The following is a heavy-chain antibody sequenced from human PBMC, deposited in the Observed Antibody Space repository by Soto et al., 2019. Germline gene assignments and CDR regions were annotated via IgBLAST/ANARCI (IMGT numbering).Heavy chain of an antibody. CDR2: IIPIFGTA. CDR1: GGTFSSYA. D-gene: IGHD2-15*01. CDR3: AREGEGYCSGGSCYYFDY. Sequence: QVQLVQSGAEVKKPGSSVKVSCKASGGTFSSYAISWVRQAPGQGLEWMGGIIPIFGTANYAQKFQGRVTITADESTSTAYMELSSLRSEDMAVYYCAREGEGYCSGGSCYYFDYWGQGTLVTVSS. J-gene: IGHJ4*02. V-gene: IGHV1-69*01.